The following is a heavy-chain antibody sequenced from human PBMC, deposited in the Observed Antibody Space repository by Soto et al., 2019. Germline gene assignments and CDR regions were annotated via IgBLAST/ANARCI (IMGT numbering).Heavy chain of an antibody. CDR2: INHSGST. J-gene: IGHJ5*02. CDR3: ARALGYSSGNHAYWFDP. CDR1: GGSFSGYY. Sequence: TLSLTCAVYGGSFSGYYWSWIRQPPGKGLEWIGEINHSGSTNYNPSLKSRVTISVDTSKNQFSLKLNSVTAADTAVYYCARALGYSSGNHAYWFDPWGQGTLVTVSS. D-gene: IGHD3-10*01. V-gene: IGHV4-34*01.